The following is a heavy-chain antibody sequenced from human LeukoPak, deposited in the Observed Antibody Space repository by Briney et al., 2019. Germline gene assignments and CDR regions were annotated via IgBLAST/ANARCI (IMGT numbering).Heavy chain of an antibody. CDR3: ARSGYNAFDI. V-gene: IGHV3-30*01. Sequence: GRSLRLSCAASGFTFSSYAMHWFRQAPGKGLEWVAVISYDGSNKYYADSVKGRFTISRDNSKNTLYLQMNSLRAEDTAVYYCARSGYNAFDIWGQGTMVTVSS. CDR2: ISYDGSNK. D-gene: IGHD3-22*01. J-gene: IGHJ3*02. CDR1: GFTFSSYA.